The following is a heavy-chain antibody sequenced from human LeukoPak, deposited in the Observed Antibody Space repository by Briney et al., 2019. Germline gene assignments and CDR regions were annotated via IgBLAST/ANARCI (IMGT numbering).Heavy chain of an antibody. CDR1: GFTFSSYG. Sequence: SGGSLRLSCAASGFTFSSYGMHCVRQAPGKGLEWVAVIWYDGSNKYYADSVKGRFTISRDNSKNTLYLQMNSLRAEDTAVYYCARAATIVVVVAATLGGNWFDPWGQGTLVTVSS. CDR2: IWYDGSNK. D-gene: IGHD2-15*01. J-gene: IGHJ5*02. V-gene: IGHV3-33*01. CDR3: ARAATIVVVVAATLGGNWFDP.